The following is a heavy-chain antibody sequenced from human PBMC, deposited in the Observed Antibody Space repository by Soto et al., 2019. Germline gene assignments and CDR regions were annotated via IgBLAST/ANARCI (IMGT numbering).Heavy chain of an antibody. J-gene: IGHJ6*02. CDR3: ARDYWSGSLYGMDV. CDR2: INHSGST. Sequence: QVQLQQWGAGLLKPSETLSLTCAVYGGSFSGYYWSWIRQPPGKGLEWIGEINHSGSTNYNPSLKSRVTISVDMSKNQFSLKLSSVTAADTAVYYCARDYWSGSLYGMDVWGQGTTVTVSS. V-gene: IGHV4-34*01. CDR1: GGSFSGYY. D-gene: IGHD3-3*01.